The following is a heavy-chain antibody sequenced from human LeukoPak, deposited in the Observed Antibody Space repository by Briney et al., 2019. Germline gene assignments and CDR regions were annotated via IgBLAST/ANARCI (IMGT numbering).Heavy chain of an antibody. V-gene: IGHV4-59*01. J-gene: IGHJ5*02. Sequence: SETLSLTCTVSGGSISSYYWSWIRQPPGKGLEWIGYIYYSGSTNYNSSLKSRVIISVDTSKNQFSLRLSSVTAADTAVYYCATWIRGNSYGYDHWGQGTLVTVSS. D-gene: IGHD5-18*01. CDR3: ATWIRGNSYGYDH. CDR1: GGSISSYY. CDR2: IYYSGST.